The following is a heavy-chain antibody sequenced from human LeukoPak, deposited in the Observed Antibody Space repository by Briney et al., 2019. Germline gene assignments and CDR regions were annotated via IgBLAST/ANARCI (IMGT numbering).Heavy chain of an antibody. CDR1: GYTFTSYD. J-gene: IGHJ4*02. CDR3: ARAVWWTPLNY. Sequence: GASVTVSFKASGYTFTSYDINWVRQAPGQGLEWMGWMNPNSGNTGYSQKFQNRVTMTRNTTISTAYMELSSLRSEDTAVYYCARAVWWTPLNYWGQGTLVTVSS. D-gene: IGHD3-16*01. CDR2: MNPNSGNT. V-gene: IGHV1-8*01.